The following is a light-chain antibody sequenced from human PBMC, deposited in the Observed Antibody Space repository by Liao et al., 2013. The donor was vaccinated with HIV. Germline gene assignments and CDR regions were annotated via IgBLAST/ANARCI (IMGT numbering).Light chain of an antibody. J-gene: IGLJ1*01. Sequence: SYELTQTPSVSVAPGNTARITCEGLNIETKSVHWYRQKPGQAPVLVIFYDNERPSWIPERFSGSNSGNTATLTISRVEAGDXADYYCQVWDTSSDHPAYYVFGTGTKVTVL. CDR3: QVWDTSSDHPAYYV. CDR1: NIETKS. CDR2: YDN. V-gene: IGLV3-21*01.